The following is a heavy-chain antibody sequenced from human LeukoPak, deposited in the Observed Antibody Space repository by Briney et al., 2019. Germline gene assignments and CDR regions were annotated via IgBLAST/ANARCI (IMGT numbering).Heavy chain of an antibody. Sequence: SETLSLTCIVSGGSISSYYWNWIRQPAGKGLEWIGRFYPSGSTNYNPSLKSRVTMSVDTSKSQFSLQLSSVTAADTAVYYCARANANWFDPWGQGILVTVSS. V-gene: IGHV4-4*07. CDR3: ARANANWFDP. CDR1: GGSISSYY. J-gene: IGHJ5*02. CDR2: FYPSGST. D-gene: IGHD1-1*01.